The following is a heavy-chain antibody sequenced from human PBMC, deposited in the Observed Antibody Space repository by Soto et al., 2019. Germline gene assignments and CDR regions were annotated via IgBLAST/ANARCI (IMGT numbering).Heavy chain of an antibody. D-gene: IGHD3-3*01. CDR1: GFTFSSYA. Sequence: GGSLRLSCSASGFTFSSYAMHWVRQAPGKGLEYVSAISSNGGSTYYADSVKGRFTISRDNSKNTLYLQMSSLSAEDTAVYYCVKDSHGGYDFWSGYLRYYYGMDVWGQGTTVSV. J-gene: IGHJ6*02. CDR2: ISSNGGST. CDR3: VKDSHGGYDFWSGYLRYYYGMDV. V-gene: IGHV3-64D*06.